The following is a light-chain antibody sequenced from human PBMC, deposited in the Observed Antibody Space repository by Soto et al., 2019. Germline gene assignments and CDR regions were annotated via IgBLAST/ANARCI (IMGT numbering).Light chain of an antibody. CDR2: DAS. V-gene: IGKV3-11*01. J-gene: IGKJ5*01. CDR3: QQRSNWPPTPT. CDR1: QSVSSY. Sequence: EIVLTQSPATLSLSPGERATLSCRASQSVSSYLAWYQQKPGQAPRLLIYDASNRATGIPARFSGSGSGTDFTLTFSSLEPEDFAVYYCQQRSNWPPTPTFGQGTRLEIK.